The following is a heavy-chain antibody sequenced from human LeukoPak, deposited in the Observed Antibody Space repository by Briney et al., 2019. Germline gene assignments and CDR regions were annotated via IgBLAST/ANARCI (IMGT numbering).Heavy chain of an antibody. Sequence: SETLSLTCAVSGGSLSSGGYFWGWIRQYPGKGLEWIGCISHSGTSYYNPSLKSRVTISVDTSRNQFSLELSSVTAADTAAYFFAGGRRDGHNYSDFWGQGALVTVSS. CDR2: ISHSGTS. CDR1: GGSLSSGGYF. CDR3: AGGRRDGHNYSDF. J-gene: IGHJ4*02. D-gene: IGHD5-24*01. V-gene: IGHV4-31*11.